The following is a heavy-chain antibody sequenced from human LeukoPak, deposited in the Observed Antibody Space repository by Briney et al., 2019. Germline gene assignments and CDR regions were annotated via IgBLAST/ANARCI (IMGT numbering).Heavy chain of an antibody. CDR3: TTLSIVGATTYYFDY. J-gene: IGHJ4*02. Sequence: GGSLRLSCAASGFSFSNAWMSWVRQAPGKGLEWVGHIKSKIDGGTTDYAAPVKGRFTISRDDSKTTLYLQMNSLKTEDTAVYYCTTLSIVGATTYYFDYWGQGTLVTVSS. CDR1: GFSFSNAW. CDR2: IKSKIDGGTT. D-gene: IGHD1-26*01. V-gene: IGHV3-15*01.